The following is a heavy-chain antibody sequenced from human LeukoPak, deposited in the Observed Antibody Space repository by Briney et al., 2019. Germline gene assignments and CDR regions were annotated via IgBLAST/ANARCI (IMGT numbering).Heavy chain of an antibody. V-gene: IGHV3-21*01. D-gene: IGHD3-3*01. CDR3: ARAPAGDTIFGVVTHYYYYCGMDV. CDR2: ISSGSSYI. Sequence: GGSLRLSCAASGFTFSSYSMNWVSQAPGKGLEWVSSISSGSSYIYYADSVKGRFTISRDNAKNSLYLQMNSLRAEDTAVYYCARAPAGDTIFGVVTHYYYYCGMDVWGQGTTVTVSS. J-gene: IGHJ6*02. CDR1: GFTFSSYS.